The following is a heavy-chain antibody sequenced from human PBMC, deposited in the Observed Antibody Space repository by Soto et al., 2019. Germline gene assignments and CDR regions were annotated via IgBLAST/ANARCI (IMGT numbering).Heavy chain of an antibody. CDR3: AKASPTYYYDSSGYPLDY. Sequence: EVQLLESGGGLVQPGGSLRLSCAASGFTFSSYAMSWVRQAPGKGLEWVSAISGSGGSTYYADSVKGRFTISRDNSKNTXCLQMNSLRAEDTAVYYCAKASPTYYYDSSGYPLDYWGQGTLVTVSS. CDR2: ISGSGGST. V-gene: IGHV3-23*01. CDR1: GFTFSSYA. D-gene: IGHD3-22*01. J-gene: IGHJ4*02.